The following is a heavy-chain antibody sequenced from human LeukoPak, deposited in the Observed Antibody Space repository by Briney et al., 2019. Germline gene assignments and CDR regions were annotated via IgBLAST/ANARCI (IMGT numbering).Heavy chain of an antibody. V-gene: IGHV1-2*02. Sequence: ASVKVSCKASGYTFTGYYMHWVRQAPGQGLEWMGWINPNSGGTNYAQKFQGRVTMTRDTSISTAYMELSRLRSDDTAVYYCARDLRGGVPAAIIAFDIWGQGTMVTVSS. D-gene: IGHD2-2*02. J-gene: IGHJ3*02. CDR2: INPNSGGT. CDR3: ARDLRGGVPAAIIAFDI. CDR1: GYTFTGYY.